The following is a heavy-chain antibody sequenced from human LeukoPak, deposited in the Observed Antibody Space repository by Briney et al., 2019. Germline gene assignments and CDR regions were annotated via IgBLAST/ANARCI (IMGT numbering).Heavy chain of an antibody. Sequence: SETLSLTCAVYGGSFSGYYWSWIRQPPGKGLEWIGEINHSGSTNYNPSLKSRVNISVDTSKNQFSMKLSSVTAADTAVYYCARGGYGSGSYSPFDYWGQGTLVTVSS. V-gene: IGHV4-34*01. CDR2: INHSGST. CDR1: GGSFSGYY. CDR3: ARGGYGSGSYSPFDY. J-gene: IGHJ4*02. D-gene: IGHD3-10*01.